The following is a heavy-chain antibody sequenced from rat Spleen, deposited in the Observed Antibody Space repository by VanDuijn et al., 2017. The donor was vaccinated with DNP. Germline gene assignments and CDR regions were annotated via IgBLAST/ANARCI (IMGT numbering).Heavy chain of an antibody. CDR3: ASHTYYGYDYFVY. CDR1: EFTFNNYW. CDR2: ITSSGGST. D-gene: IGHD1-9*01. J-gene: IGHJ2*01. V-gene: IGHV5-31*01. Sequence: EVQLVESGGDLVQPGRSLKLSCAASEFTFNNYWMNWIRQVPGKGLEWVASITSSGGSTYYPDSVKGRFTISRDNAEGTLNLQMNSLRSEDTATYYGASHTYYGYDYFVYWGQGVMVTVSS.